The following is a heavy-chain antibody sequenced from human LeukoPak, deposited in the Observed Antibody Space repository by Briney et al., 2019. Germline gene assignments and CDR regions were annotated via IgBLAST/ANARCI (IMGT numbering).Heavy chain of an antibody. V-gene: IGHV3-9*01. CDR3: AKDTRAGRSSSFYGGLGGFDY. CDR2: ISWNSGSI. CDR1: GFTFDDYA. J-gene: IGHJ4*02. Sequence: GGSLRLSCAASGFTFDDYAMHWVRQAPGKGLEWVSGISWNSGSIGYADSVKGRFTISRDNAKNSLYLQMNSLRADDTALYYCAKDTRAGRSSSFYGGLGGFDYWGQGTLVTVSS. D-gene: IGHD6-6*01.